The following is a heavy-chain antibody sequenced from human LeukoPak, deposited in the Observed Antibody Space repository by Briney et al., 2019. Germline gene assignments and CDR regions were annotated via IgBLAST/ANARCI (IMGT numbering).Heavy chain of an antibody. V-gene: IGHV1-69*01. Sequence: AVKVSCKASGGTFSSYAISWVRQAPGQGLELMGGIILIFGTANYAQKFQGRVTITADESTSTAYMELSSLRSEDTAVYYCARGGGGYSGSFTSDYWGQGTLVTVSS. J-gene: IGHJ4*02. D-gene: IGHD1-26*01. CDR1: GGTFSSYA. CDR2: IILIFGTA. CDR3: ARGGGGYSGSFTSDY.